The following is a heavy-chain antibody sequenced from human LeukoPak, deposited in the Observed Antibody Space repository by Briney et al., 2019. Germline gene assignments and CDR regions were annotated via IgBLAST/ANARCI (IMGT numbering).Heavy chain of an antibody. Sequence: SETLSLTCAVYGGSFSGYYWSWIRQPPGKGLEWIGEINHSGSTNYNPSLKSRVTISVDTSKNQSSLKLSSVTAADTAVYYCARNGWVAARTLGAFDIWGQGTMVTVSS. V-gene: IGHV4-34*01. CDR1: GGSFSGYY. CDR2: INHSGST. D-gene: IGHD6-19*01. J-gene: IGHJ3*02. CDR3: ARNGWVAARTLGAFDI.